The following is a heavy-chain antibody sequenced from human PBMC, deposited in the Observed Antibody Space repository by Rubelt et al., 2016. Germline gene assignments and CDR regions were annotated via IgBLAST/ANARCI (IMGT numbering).Heavy chain of an antibody. Sequence: VQLVEAGGGLVQPGGSLRLSRAASGFTFSSYAMHWVRQAPGKGLEWVAVISYDGSNKYYADSVKGRFTISRDNSKNTLYLQTNRRQAEDTAGYYCARGVVTAAPYYYGMDVWAQGTTVTISS. V-gene: IGHV3-30*04. CDR1: GFTFSSYA. CDR2: ISYDGSNK. D-gene: IGHD2-2*01. J-gene: IGHJ6*01. CDR3: ARGVVTAAPYYYGMDV.